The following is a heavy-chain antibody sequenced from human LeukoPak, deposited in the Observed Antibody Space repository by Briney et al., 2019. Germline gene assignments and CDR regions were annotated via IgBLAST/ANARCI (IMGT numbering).Heavy chain of an antibody. J-gene: IGHJ4*02. D-gene: IGHD5-18*01. Sequence: SETLSLTCTVSGGSISSYYWSWIRRPPGKGLEWIGYIYYSGSTNYNPSLKSRVTISVHTSKNQFSLKLSSVTAADTAVYYCARVQIGYSYGLFDYWGQGTLVTVSS. V-gene: IGHV4-59*01. CDR1: GGSISSYY. CDR2: IYYSGST. CDR3: ARVQIGYSYGLFDY.